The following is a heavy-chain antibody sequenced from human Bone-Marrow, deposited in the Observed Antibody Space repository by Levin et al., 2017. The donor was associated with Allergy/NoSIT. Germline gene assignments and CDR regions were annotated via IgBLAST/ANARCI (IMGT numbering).Heavy chain of an antibody. CDR2: IYSSGST. D-gene: IGHD7-27*01. V-gene: IGHV4-4*07. J-gene: IGHJ4*02. CDR1: GGSISSYY. Sequence: SETLSLTCTVSGGSISSYYWNWIRQPAGKGLEWIGQIYSSGSTNYNPSLKTRVTMSLDTSTKQFSLKLTSVSAADTAVYYWARGARKQGMWGHWGQGTLVTVSS. CDR3: ARGARKQGMWGH.